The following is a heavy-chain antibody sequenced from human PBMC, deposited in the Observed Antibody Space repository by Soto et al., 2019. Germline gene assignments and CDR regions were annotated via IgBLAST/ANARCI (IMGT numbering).Heavy chain of an antibody. Sequence: ASVKVSCKVSGYTLTELSMHWVRQAPGKGLEWMGGFDPEDGETIYAQKFQGRVTMTEDTSTDTAYMELSSLRSEDTAVYYCATVDPGYCSSTSCSNPYYYYYGTDVWGQGTTVTVSS. J-gene: IGHJ6*02. V-gene: IGHV1-24*01. CDR1: GYTLTELS. CDR2: FDPEDGET. CDR3: ATVDPGYCSSTSCSNPYYYYYGTDV. D-gene: IGHD2-2*01.